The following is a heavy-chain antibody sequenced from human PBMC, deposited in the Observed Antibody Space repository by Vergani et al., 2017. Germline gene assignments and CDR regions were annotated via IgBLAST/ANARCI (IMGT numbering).Heavy chain of an antibody. CDR3: ARDLRIQLWSDYDY. CDR1: GFTLSNYD. V-gene: IGHV3-30*02. CDR2: IQFDGSNQ. Sequence: QVQLVESGGGVVQRGGSLRLSCATSGFTLSNYDMQWIRQGPGKGLEFVAFIQFDGSNQYYADSVKGRFTISRDNAKNSLYLQMNSLRAEDTAVYYCARDLRIQLWSDYDYWGQGTLVTVSS. J-gene: IGHJ4*02. D-gene: IGHD5-18*01.